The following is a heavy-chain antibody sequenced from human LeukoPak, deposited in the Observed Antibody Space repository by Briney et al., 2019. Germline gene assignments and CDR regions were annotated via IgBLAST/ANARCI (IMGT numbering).Heavy chain of an antibody. D-gene: IGHD6-6*01. Sequence: SETPSLTCTVSGGSISSYYWSWIRQPPGKGLEWIGYIYYSGSTNYNPSLKSRVTISVDTSKNQFSLKLSSVTAADTAVYYCARLHSSSGYWFDPWGQGTLVAVSS. CDR3: ARLHSSSGYWFDP. CDR2: IYYSGST. CDR1: GGSISSYY. J-gene: IGHJ5*02. V-gene: IGHV4-59*08.